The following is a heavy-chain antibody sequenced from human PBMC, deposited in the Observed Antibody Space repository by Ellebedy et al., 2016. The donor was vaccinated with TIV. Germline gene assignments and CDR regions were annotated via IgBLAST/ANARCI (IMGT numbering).Heavy chain of an antibody. CDR3: ARNIIARPVLGAFDI. V-gene: IGHV2-5*01. J-gene: IGHJ3*02. CDR1: GFSLSTSGVG. D-gene: IGHD6-6*01. CDR2: FYWNDDK. Sequence: SGPTLVKPTQSLMLTCTFSGFSLSTSGVGVGWIRQPPGKALEWLALFYWNDDKRYSPSLNSRLIITKDTSKNQVVLTMTNMDPVDTATYYCARNIIARPVLGAFDIWGQGTMVTVSS.